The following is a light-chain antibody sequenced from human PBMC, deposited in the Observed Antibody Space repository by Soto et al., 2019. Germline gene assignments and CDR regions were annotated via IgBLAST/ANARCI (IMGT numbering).Light chain of an antibody. V-gene: IGLV2-14*01. J-gene: IGLJ1*01. CDR3: SSYGGRTTHV. CDR1: RSDIGDYNF. CDR2: EVT. Sequence: QSALTQPPSVSGSPGQSVTISCTGPRSDIGDYNFISWYQHSPGKAPRLLIYEVTNRPSGVPKRFSGSKAGNTASLTISGLLDDDESDYFCSSYGGRTTHVFGTGTKLTVL.